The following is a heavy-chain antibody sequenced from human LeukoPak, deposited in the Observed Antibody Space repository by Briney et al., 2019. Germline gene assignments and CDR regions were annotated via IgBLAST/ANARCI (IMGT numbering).Heavy chain of an antibody. CDR3: ARVGYSSGWYELDC. Sequence: SETLSLTCTVSGGSISSSSYYWSWIRQPPGKGLEWIGYIYYSGSTNYNPSLKSRVTISVDTSKNQFSLKLSSVTAADTAVYYCARVGYSSGWYELDCWGQGTLVTVSS. V-gene: IGHV4-61*01. J-gene: IGHJ4*02. CDR2: IYYSGST. D-gene: IGHD6-19*01. CDR1: GGSISSSSYY.